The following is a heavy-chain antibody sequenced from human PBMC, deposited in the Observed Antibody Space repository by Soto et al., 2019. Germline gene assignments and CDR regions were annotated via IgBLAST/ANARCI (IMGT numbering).Heavy chain of an antibody. D-gene: IGHD3-3*01. V-gene: IGHV4-31*03. J-gene: IGHJ6*02. CDR3: ARGFDRYDLWSGYFGEGLSLPYGMDV. CDR2: ISNSETT. Sequence: SETLSLTCTVSGASISSSTYYWSWIRQFPGKGLEWIGYISNSETTFYNPSLKGRITISLDMSKNQFSLKLSSVTAADTAVYYCARGFDRYDLWSGYFGEGLSLPYGMDVWGQGTTVTVSS. CDR1: GASISSSTYY.